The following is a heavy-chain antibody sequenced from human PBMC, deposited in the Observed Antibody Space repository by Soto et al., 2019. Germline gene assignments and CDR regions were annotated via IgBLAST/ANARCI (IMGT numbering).Heavy chain of an antibody. CDR3: ARSYGRNPGRGGWFDP. CDR1: GGTFSSYA. D-gene: IGHD4-17*01. V-gene: IGHV1-69*13. J-gene: IGHJ5*02. Sequence: GASVKVSCKASGGTFSSYAISWVRQAPGQGLEWMGGIIPIVGTANYAQKFQGRGTITADEYTSTAYMELSRLRSEDKAVYYCARSYGRNPGRGGWFDPWGQGTLVTVSS. CDR2: IIPIVGTA.